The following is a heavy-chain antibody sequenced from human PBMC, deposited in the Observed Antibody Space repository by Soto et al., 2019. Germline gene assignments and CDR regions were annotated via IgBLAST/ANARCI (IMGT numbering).Heavy chain of an antibody. Sequence: SVKVSCKASTFTFTSSSVQWVLQARGQRLEWIGWIVVGSGNTKYAQNFQERVTITRDMSSGTAYLELSSLRSEDTAVYYCATHREGATYYFDYWGQGTLVTVSS. D-gene: IGHD1-26*01. V-gene: IGHV1-58*01. CDR1: TFTFTSSS. CDR2: IVVGSGNT. CDR3: ATHREGATYYFDY. J-gene: IGHJ4*02.